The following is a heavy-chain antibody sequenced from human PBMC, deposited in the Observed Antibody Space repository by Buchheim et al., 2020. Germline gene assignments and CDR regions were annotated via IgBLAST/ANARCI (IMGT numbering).Heavy chain of an antibody. Sequence: QLQLQESGPGLVKPSETLSLTCTVSGGSISSSSYYWGWIRQPPGKGLEWNGSIYYSGSTYYNPSLKSPVTISVDTSKNQFSLKLSSVTAADTAVYYCARSYIVVVPAASKNWFDPWGQGTL. CDR1: GGSISSSSYY. CDR3: ARSYIVVVPAASKNWFDP. V-gene: IGHV4-39*01. CDR2: IYYSGST. J-gene: IGHJ5*02. D-gene: IGHD2-2*01.